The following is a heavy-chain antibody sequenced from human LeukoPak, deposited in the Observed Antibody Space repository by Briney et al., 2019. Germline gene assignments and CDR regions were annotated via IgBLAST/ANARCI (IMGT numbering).Heavy chain of an antibody. D-gene: IGHD1-26*01. CDR2: IYTSGTT. CDR1: GFTVSGNY. CDR3: AKMKGHPLPKYYMDV. Sequence: GGSLRLSCAASGFTVSGNYMFWVRQAPGKGLEWVAIIYTSGTTYYADSVRGRFTISRDNSKNTLYLEMNSLRAEDTAIYYCAKMKGHPLPKYYMDVWGQGTTVTVSS. J-gene: IGHJ6*01. V-gene: IGHV3-53*01.